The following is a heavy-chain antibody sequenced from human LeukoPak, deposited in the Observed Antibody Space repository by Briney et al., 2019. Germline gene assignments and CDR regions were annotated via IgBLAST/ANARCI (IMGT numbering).Heavy chain of an antibody. J-gene: IGHJ6*03. CDR2: ISGSGGST. CDR3: AKGGGDYVYYYYYMDV. CDR1: GFTFSSYA. D-gene: IGHD4-17*01. V-gene: IGHV3-23*01. Sequence: GGSLRLSCAASGFTFSSYAMSWVRQAPGKGLEWVSAISGSGGSTYYADSVKGRFTISRDNSKNTLYLQMNSLRAGDTAVYYCAKGGGDYVYYYYYMDVWGKGTTVTVSS.